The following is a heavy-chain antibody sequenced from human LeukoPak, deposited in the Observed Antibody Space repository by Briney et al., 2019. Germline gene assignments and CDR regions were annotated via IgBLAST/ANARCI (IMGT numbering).Heavy chain of an antibody. Sequence: SETLSLTCAVYGGSFSGYYWSWIRQPPGKGLEWIGEINHSGSTNYNPSLKSRVTISVDTSKNQFSLKLSSVTAADTAVYYCARDFSSPPGWGAFDIWGQGTMVTVSS. CDR1: GGSFSGYY. V-gene: IGHV4-34*01. CDR3: ARDFSSPPGWGAFDI. D-gene: IGHD6-6*01. CDR2: INHSGST. J-gene: IGHJ3*02.